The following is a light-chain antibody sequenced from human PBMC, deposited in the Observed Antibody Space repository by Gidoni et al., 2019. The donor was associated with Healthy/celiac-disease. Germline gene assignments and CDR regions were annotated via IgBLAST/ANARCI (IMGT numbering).Light chain of an antibody. CDR2: DAS. CDR1: QSVSSY. J-gene: IGKJ2*01. Sequence: EIVWPKSPATLALSPGERATLSCRASQSVSSYLAGYQQNPGQAPSLLLSDASYRATGIPARFSGSGSGTDFTLTISSLEPEDFAVYYCQQRSNWPPTFGQGTKLEIK. V-gene: IGKV3-11*01. CDR3: QQRSNWPPT.